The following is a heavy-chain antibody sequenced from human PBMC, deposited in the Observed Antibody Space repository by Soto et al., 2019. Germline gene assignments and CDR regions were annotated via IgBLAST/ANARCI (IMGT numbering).Heavy chain of an antibody. D-gene: IGHD6-13*01. CDR3: ARGGXIAAAGKRGYYYYGMDV. CDR1: GGSFSCYY. V-gene: IGHV4-34*01. Sequence: SETLSLTCAVYGGSFSCYYWSWIRQPPGKGLEWIGEINHSGSTNYNPSLKSRVTISVDTSKNQFSLKLSSVTAADTAVYYCARGGXIAAAGKRGYYYYGMDVWGQGTTVTVSS. CDR2: INHSGST. J-gene: IGHJ6*02.